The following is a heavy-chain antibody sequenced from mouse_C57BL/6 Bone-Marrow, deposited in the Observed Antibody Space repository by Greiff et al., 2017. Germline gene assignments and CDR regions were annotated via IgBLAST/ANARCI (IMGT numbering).Heavy chain of an antibody. CDR2: FYPGSGSI. J-gene: IGHJ4*01. CDR1: GYTFTEYT. V-gene: IGHV1-62-2*01. D-gene: IGHD3-2*02. CDR3: SRHEEGLRLRGYAMDY. Sequence: QVQLQQSGAELVKPGASVKLSCKASGYTFTEYTIHWVKQRSGQGLEWIGWFYPGSGSIKYNEKFKDKATLTADKSSSTVYMELSRLTSEDSAVYVCSRHEEGLRLRGYAMDYWGQGTSVTVSS.